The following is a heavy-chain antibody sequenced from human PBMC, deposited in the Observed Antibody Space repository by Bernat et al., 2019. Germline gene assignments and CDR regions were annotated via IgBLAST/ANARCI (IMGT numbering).Heavy chain of an antibody. V-gene: IGHV4-59*01. J-gene: IGHJ4*02. CDR2: IYYSGST. D-gene: IGHD5-24*01. CDR1: GGSTSSYY. Sequence: QVHLQESGPGLVKPSETLSLTCTVSGGSTSSYYWSWIRQPPGKGLEWIGYIYYSGSTNYNPSLNSRVSIFFNTSKNQLSLILNSVSSADTAVYYCGRGRGGVATIDQWGQGTLVTVSS. CDR3: GRGRGGVATIDQ.